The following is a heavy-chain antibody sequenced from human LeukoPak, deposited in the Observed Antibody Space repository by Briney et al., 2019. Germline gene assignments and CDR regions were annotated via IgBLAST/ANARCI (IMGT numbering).Heavy chain of an antibody. J-gene: IGHJ6*02. CDR3: ARVKSQDFWSGYSMSYYYYYGMDV. CDR2: IYYNGST. D-gene: IGHD3-3*01. CDR1: GGSISSYY. V-gene: IGHV4-59*01. Sequence: SETLSFTCTVSGGSISSYYWSWIRQPPGKGLEWIGYIYYNGSTNYNPSLKSRVTISVDTSKNQFSLKLSSVTAADTAVYYCARVKSQDFWSGYSMSYYYYYGMDVWGQGTTVTVSS.